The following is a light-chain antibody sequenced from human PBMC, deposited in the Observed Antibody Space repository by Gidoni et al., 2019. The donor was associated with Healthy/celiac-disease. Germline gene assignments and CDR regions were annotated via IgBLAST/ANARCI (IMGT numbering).Light chain of an antibody. CDR2: DAS. J-gene: IGKJ4*01. CDR1: QDISNY. Sequence: SSLSASVGDRVTITCQASQDISNYLNWYQQKPGKAPKLLIYDASNLETGVPARFSGSGSGTDFTFTISSLQPEDIATYYCQQYDNLPTFGGGTKVEIK. V-gene: IGKV1-33*01. CDR3: QQYDNLPT.